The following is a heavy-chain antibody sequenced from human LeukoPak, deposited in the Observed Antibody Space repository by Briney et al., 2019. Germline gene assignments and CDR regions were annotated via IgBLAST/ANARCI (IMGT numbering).Heavy chain of an antibody. CDR1: GGSFSGYY. V-gene: IGHV4-34*01. J-gene: IGHJ5*02. Sequence: PSETLSLTCAVYGGSFSGYYWRWIRQPPGKGLEWIGEINHSGSTNYNPSLKSRVTISVDTSKDQFSLKLSSVTAADTAVYYCARKDFRYQLLSRQNWFGPWGQGTLVTVSS. CDR2: INHSGST. D-gene: IGHD2-2*01. CDR3: ARKDFRYQLLSRQNWFGP.